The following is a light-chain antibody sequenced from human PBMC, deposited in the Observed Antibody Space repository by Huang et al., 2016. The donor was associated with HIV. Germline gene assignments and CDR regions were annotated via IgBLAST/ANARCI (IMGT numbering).Light chain of an antibody. Sequence: EVVLTQSPATLSLSPGERATLSCRASQSISTYLAWYQQKPGQAPRLLMFDASNRATGIPARFSGSGSGTDFTLTIDSLEPDDFAVYYCQQRGNWPLSFGAGTKVEI. CDR3: QQRGNWPLS. J-gene: IGKJ4*01. V-gene: IGKV3-11*01. CDR2: DAS. CDR1: QSISTY.